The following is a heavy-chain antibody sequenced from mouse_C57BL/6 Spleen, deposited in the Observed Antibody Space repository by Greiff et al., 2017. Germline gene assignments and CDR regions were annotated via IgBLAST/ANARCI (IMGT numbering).Heavy chain of an antibody. D-gene: IGHD1-1*01. V-gene: IGHV1-53*01. CDR3: ARSGGFTTVGYFDV. CDR2: INPSNGGT. Sequence: QVQLKQPGTELVKPGASVKLSCKASGYTFTSYWMHWVKQRPGQGLEWIGNINPSNGGTNYNEKFKSKATLTVDKSSSTAYMQLSSLTSEDSAVYYCARSGGFTTVGYFDVWGTGTTVTVSS. CDR1: GYTFTSYW. J-gene: IGHJ1*03.